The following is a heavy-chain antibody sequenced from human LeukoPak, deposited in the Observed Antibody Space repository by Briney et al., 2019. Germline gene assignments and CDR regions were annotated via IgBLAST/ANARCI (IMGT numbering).Heavy chain of an antibody. V-gene: IGHV3-53*01. Sequence: GGSLRLSCAASGFTVTDNYMNWVRQSSGKGLEWVSVIYGGGDTNYADSVKGRFIISRDTSKNTVYLQMNSLRAEDTAVYYCARQGYSGSDEEIGYYYYYGMDVWGQGTTVTVSS. CDR3: ARQGYSGSDEEIGYYYYYGMDV. D-gene: IGHD5-12*01. CDR1: GFTVTDNY. J-gene: IGHJ6*02. CDR2: IYGGGDT.